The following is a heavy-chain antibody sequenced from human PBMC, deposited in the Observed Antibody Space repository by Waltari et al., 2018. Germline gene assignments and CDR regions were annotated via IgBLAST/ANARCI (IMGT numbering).Heavy chain of an antibody. CDR2: VDPADDKT. D-gene: IGHD3-16*01. V-gene: IGHV1-69-2*01. Sequence: EVQLVQSGAEVKKPGATVKISCKASGYTFTDYYMQWVQQAPGKGLEWMGRVDPADDKTIYAEKFQGRVTINADTSTDTVYMELSSLRSEDTAVYYCARTTTFKSLDYWGQGTLVTVSS. CDR3: ARTTTFKSLDY. J-gene: IGHJ4*02. CDR1: GYTFTDYY.